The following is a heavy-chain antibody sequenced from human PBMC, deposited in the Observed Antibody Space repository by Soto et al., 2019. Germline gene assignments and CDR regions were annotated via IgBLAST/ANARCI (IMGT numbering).Heavy chain of an antibody. Sequence: GGSLRLSCAASGFTFSDYYMSWIRQAPGKGLEWVSYISSSGSTIYYADSVKGRFTISRDNAKNSLYLQMNSLRAEDTAVYYCARDFVVPAATRYYYYYGMDVWGQGTTVTVSS. D-gene: IGHD2-2*01. CDR3: ARDFVVPAATRYYYYYGMDV. J-gene: IGHJ6*02. CDR1: GFTFSDYY. V-gene: IGHV3-11*01. CDR2: ISSSGSTI.